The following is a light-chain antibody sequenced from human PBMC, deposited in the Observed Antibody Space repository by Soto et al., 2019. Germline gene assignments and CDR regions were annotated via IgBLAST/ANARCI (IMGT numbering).Light chain of an antibody. CDR1: QGISSD. CDR3: QQFKSYPIT. Sequence: DIQLTQSPSFLSASVGDRVTITCRASQGISSDLAWYQQNPGKAPKLLIYAASTLQNGVQSTFSGSGSGTEFTLTIRSLQPEDFGTYYCQQFKSYPITVGQGTRLENK. V-gene: IGKV1-9*01. J-gene: IGKJ5*01. CDR2: AAS.